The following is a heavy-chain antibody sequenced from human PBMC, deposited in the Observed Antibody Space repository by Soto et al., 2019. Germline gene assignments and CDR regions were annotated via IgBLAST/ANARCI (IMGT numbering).Heavy chain of an antibody. D-gene: IGHD3-16*01. V-gene: IGHV3-23*01. Sequence: EVQLLDSGGGLVQPGGSLRLSCAASGFTFNNYAMSWVRQAPGKGLEWVSSISASGGSTNYADSVKGRFTISRDNSENTVYLQMNSLRAEDTAVYYCVKTRLAGGFDYWGQVSLVTVSS. CDR2: ISASGGST. J-gene: IGHJ4*02. CDR3: VKTRLAGGFDY. CDR1: GFTFNNYA.